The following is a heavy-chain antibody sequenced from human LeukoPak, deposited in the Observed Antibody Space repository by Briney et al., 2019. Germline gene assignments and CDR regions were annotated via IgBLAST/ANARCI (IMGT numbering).Heavy chain of an antibody. J-gene: IGHJ4*02. V-gene: IGHV4-39*01. Sequence: PSETLSLTCTVSGGSISSSSHYWAWVRQPPGKGLEWIGNIYYTGSTYYNPSLKSRLTISVDTSKNQFSLNLSSVTAADTAVYYCARQKGGSSYSDYWGQGTLVTVSS. CDR1: GGSISSSSHY. CDR3: ARQKGGSSYSDY. CDR2: IYYTGST. D-gene: IGHD2-15*01.